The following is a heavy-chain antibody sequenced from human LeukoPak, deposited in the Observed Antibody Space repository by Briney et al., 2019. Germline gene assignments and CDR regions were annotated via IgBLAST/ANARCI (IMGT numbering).Heavy chain of an antibody. D-gene: IGHD6-13*01. J-gene: IGHJ4*01. CDR1: GGSISSYY. CDR2: ISDIGSI. V-gene: IGHV4-59*12. Sequence: SETLSLTCTVSGGSISSYYWSWIRQPPGKGLEWIAYISDIGSINYNPSLKSRVTISLDTSKNQFSLKLSSVTAADTAVYYCARAMAGYSSSWYGPHPHYSDYWGQGTLVTVSS. CDR3: ARAMAGYSSSWYGPHPHYSDY.